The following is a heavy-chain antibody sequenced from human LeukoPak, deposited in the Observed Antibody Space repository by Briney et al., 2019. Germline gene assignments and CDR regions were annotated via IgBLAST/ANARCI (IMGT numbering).Heavy chain of an antibody. D-gene: IGHD3-22*01. CDR3: AKDIVVGRYYYDSSGYYYPSSYFDY. CDR2: ISGSGGST. V-gene: IGHV3-23*01. CDR1: GFTFSSYA. Sequence: GGSLRLSCAASGFTFSSYAMSWVRQAPGKGLEWVSAISGSGGSTYYADSVKGRFTISRDNSKNTLYLQMNSLRAEDTAVYYCAKDIVVGRYYYDSSGYYYPSSYFDYRGQGTLVTVSS. J-gene: IGHJ4*02.